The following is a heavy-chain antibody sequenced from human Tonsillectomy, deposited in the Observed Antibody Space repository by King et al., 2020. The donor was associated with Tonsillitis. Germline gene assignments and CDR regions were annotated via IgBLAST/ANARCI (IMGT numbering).Heavy chain of an antibody. CDR1: GFTLSNFW. CDR3: ARVSWEWIRQYWYVDL. V-gene: IGHV3-7*03. J-gene: IGHJ2*01. Sequence: VQLVESGGGLVQPGGSLRLSCAASGFTLSNFWMTWVRQAPGKGLEWVANIKQDGAEAYYVDSLKGRCTISRDNAKNSLYLQMNSLRVEDTAVYYCARVSWEWIRQYWYVDLRGRGTLVTVSS. CDR2: IKQDGAEA. D-gene: IGHD3-3*01.